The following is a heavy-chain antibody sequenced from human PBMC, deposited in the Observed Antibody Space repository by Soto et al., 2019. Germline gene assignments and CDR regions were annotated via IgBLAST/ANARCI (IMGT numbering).Heavy chain of an antibody. CDR1: GFTFTSSA. J-gene: IGHJ4*02. CDR2: IVVGSGNT. CDR3: AGGIIGYSYGASPY. V-gene: IGHV1-58*01. D-gene: IGHD5-18*01. Sequence: SVKVSCKASGFTFTSSAVQWVRQARGQRLEWIGWIVVGSGNTNYAQKFQERVTITRDMSTSTAYMELSSLRSEDTAVYYCAGGIIGYSYGASPYWGQGTLVTVSS.